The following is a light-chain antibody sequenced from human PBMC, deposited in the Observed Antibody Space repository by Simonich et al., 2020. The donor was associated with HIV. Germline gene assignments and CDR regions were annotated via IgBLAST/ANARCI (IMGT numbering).Light chain of an antibody. Sequence: DIQLTQSPSFLSASVGDRVTITCRASQGFSSYLAWYQQKPGKAPKLLIYAASTLQSGVPSRCSGSGSGTEFTLTISSLQPEDFATYYCQQLNSYPITFGQGTRLEMK. CDR3: QQLNSYPIT. J-gene: IGKJ5*01. V-gene: IGKV1-9*01. CDR2: AAS. CDR1: QGFSSY.